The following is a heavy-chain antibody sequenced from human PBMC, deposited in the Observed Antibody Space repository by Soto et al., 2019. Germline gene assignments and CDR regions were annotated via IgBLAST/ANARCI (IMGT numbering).Heavy chain of an antibody. D-gene: IGHD2-15*01. Sequence: QVQLVQSGAEVKKPGASVKVSCKASGYTFTSYYMHWVRQAPGQGLEWMGIINPSGGSTSYAQKFQGRVTMTRDTSTSTVYMELSSLRSEDTAVYYCAIVWLYCSVGSCSTLGYWGQGTLVTVSS. V-gene: IGHV1-46*01. CDR1: GYTFTSYY. CDR3: AIVWLYCSVGSCSTLGY. J-gene: IGHJ4*02. CDR2: INPSGGST.